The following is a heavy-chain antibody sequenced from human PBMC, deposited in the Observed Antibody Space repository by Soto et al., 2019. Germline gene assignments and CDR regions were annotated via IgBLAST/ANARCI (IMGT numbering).Heavy chain of an antibody. CDR2: ISGSGVDT. J-gene: IGHJ4*01. D-gene: IGHD2-2*01. Sequence: XRLSCAASGFTFISHSMSWVRQAPGKGLGWVSVISGSGVDTFYADSVKGRFSISRDNSKYTLYLQMNSLRADDTAGYNFLLYPSPQTCRSASRSFFCGHGPPVTV. CDR3: LLYPSPQTCRSASRSFF. CDR1: GFTFISHS. V-gene: IGHV3-23*01.